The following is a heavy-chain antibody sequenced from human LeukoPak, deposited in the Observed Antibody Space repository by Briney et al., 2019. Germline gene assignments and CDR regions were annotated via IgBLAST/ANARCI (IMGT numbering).Heavy chain of an antibody. CDR3: ARGRRCSGGSCRPMDV. D-gene: IGHD2-15*01. Sequence: PSETLSLTCAVYGGFFSGYYWSWIRQPPGKGLEWIGEINHSGSTNYNPSLKSRVTISVDTSKNQFSLKLSSVTAADTAVYYCARGRRCSGGSCRPMDVWGKGTTVTVSS. CDR1: GGFFSGYY. CDR2: INHSGST. V-gene: IGHV4-34*01. J-gene: IGHJ6*03.